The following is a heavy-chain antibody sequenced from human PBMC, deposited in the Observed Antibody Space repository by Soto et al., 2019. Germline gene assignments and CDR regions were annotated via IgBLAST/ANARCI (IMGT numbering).Heavy chain of an antibody. D-gene: IGHD3-10*01. J-gene: IGHJ6*03. V-gene: IGHV4-59*01. Sequence: TLSLTCTVSGGSISSYYWSWIRQPPGKGLEWIGYIYYSGSTNYNPSLKSRVTISVDTSKNQFSLKLSSVTAADTAVYYCARSVRGHDYYYYYMDVWGKGTTVTVSS. CDR3: ARSVRGHDYYYYYMDV. CDR2: IYYSGST. CDR1: GGSISSYY.